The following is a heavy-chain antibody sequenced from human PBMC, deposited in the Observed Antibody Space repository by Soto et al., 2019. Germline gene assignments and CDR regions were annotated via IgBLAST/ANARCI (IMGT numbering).Heavy chain of an antibody. CDR1: GYSFTSYW. CDR2: IYPDDSDT. Sequence: XESLKISCKGSGYSFTSYWIGWVRQMPGKGLEWMGIIYPDDSDTRYSPSFQVQVTISADKSITTAYLQWSSLKASDTAIYYCARRTYSTSSPFDSWGQGTLVTVSS. V-gene: IGHV5-51*01. D-gene: IGHD6-6*01. J-gene: IGHJ4*02. CDR3: ARRTYSTSSPFDS.